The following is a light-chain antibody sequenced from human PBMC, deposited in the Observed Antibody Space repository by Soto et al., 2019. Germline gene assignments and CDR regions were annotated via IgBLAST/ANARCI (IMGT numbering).Light chain of an antibody. V-gene: IGLV2-23*01. CDR3: CSYAGRSTLV. J-gene: IGLJ3*02. CDR2: EGS. CDR1: SSDVGSYNL. Sequence: QSALTRPASVSGSPGQSITISCTGSSSDVGSYNLVSWHQQYPGKAPKLMIYEGSKRPSGVSNRFSGSKSGNTASLTISGLQAEDDADYYCCSYAGRSTLVFGEGTKLTVL.